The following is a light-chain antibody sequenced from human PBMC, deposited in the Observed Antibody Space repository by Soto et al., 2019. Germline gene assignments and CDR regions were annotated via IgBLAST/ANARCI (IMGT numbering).Light chain of an antibody. CDR2: AAS. Sequence: AIRMTQSPSSFSASTGDRVTITCRASQGISSYLALYQQKPGIASKLLIYAASTLQSGVPSRFSGSGSGTDFTFTISCLQSEDFATYYCQQYYSYPYTFGQGTRLEIK. V-gene: IGKV1-8*01. CDR1: QGISSY. J-gene: IGKJ5*01. CDR3: QQYYSYPYT.